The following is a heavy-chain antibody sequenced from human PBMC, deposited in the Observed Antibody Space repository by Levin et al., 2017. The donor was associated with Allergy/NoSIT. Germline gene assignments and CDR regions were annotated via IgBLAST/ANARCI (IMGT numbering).Heavy chain of an antibody. V-gene: IGHV3-74*01. J-gene: IGHJ4*02. D-gene: IGHD2-2*01. CDR2: INSDGSIT. CDR3: VRDVGRGTNCYDY. CDR1: GFTLRSYW. Sequence: GGSLRLSCAASGFTLRSYWMHWVRQAPGKGLVWISHINSDGSITNYADSVKGRFAISRDTAKNTLYLQMNSLRAEDTAVYYCVRDVGRGTNCYDYWGQGTLVTVSS.